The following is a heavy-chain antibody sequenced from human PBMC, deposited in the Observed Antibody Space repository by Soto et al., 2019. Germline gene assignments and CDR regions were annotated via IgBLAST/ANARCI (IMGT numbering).Heavy chain of an antibody. Sequence: SETLSLTCAVYGGSFSGYYWSWIRQPPGKGLEWIGEINHSGGTNYNPSLKSRVTISVDTSKNQFSLKLSSVTAADTAVYYCARLRGVAARRALGYYMDVWGKGTTVTVSS. D-gene: IGHD6-6*01. CDR1: GGSFSGYY. J-gene: IGHJ6*03. V-gene: IGHV4-34*01. CDR3: ARLRGVAARRALGYYMDV. CDR2: INHSGGT.